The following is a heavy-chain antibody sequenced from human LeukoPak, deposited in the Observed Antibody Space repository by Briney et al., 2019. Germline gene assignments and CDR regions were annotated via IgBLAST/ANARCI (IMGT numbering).Heavy chain of an antibody. Sequence: GASVKVSCKASGYTFTSYAMHWVRQAPGQRLEWMGWINAGNGNTKYSQKFQGRVTITRDTSASTAYMELSSLRSEDTAVYYCASRHSTEGSAALYGMDVWGQGTTVTVSS. J-gene: IGHJ6*02. D-gene: IGHD3-10*01. CDR3: ASRHSTEGSAALYGMDV. CDR1: GYTFTSYA. CDR2: INAGNGNT. V-gene: IGHV1-3*01.